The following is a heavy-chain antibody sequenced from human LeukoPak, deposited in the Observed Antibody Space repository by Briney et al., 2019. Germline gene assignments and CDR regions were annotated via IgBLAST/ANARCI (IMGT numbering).Heavy chain of an antibody. J-gene: IGHJ4*02. CDR1: GDSISSRPDFY. V-gene: IGHV4-30-4*01. Sequence: SETLSLTCTVSGDSISSRPDFYWSWLRQPPGKGLEWIGDIYYSGNTYYNPSLKSRVTISVDTSKNQFSLKLSSVTAADTAVYYCARDGGTAAAGELDYWGQGTLVTVSS. D-gene: IGHD6-13*01. CDR2: IYYSGNT. CDR3: ARDGGTAAAGELDY.